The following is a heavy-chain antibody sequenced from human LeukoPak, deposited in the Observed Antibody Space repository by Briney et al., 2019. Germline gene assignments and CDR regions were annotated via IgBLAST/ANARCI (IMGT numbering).Heavy chain of an antibody. CDR3: AKPLRPTMIVVLDAFDI. CDR1: GFTFSSYG. Sequence: GGSLRLSCAASGFTFSSYGMHWVRQAPGNGLEWVAVISYDGSNKYYADSVKGRFTISRDNSKNTLYLQMNSLRAEDTAVYYCAKPLRPTMIVVLDAFDIWGQGTMVTVSS. D-gene: IGHD3-22*01. V-gene: IGHV3-30*18. J-gene: IGHJ3*02. CDR2: ISYDGSNK.